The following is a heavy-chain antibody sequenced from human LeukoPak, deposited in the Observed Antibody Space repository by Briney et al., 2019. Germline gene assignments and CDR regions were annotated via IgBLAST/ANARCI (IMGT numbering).Heavy chain of an antibody. CDR2: IYYSGTT. Sequence: ASETLSLTCSVSGGSITSSSFYWGWIRQTPGKGLEWIGNIYYSGTTYSNPSLQSRVVMSVDTSRDQFSLMLASVTAADTAVYYCARRRLAPAGSLVRQYYFDYWGQGILVTVSS. V-gene: IGHV4-39*01. CDR1: GGSITSSSFY. J-gene: IGHJ4*02. CDR3: ARRRLAPAGSLVRQYYFDY. D-gene: IGHD6-13*01.